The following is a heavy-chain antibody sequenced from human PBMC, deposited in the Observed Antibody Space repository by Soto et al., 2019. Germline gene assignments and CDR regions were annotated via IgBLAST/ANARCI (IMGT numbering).Heavy chain of an antibody. Sequence: SETLSLTCTVSGGSISSGGYYWSWIRQHPGKGLEWIGYIYYSGSTYYNPSLKSRVTISVDTSKNQFSLKLSSVTAADTAVYYCARAVVVVVAATDYYGMDVWGQGTTVTVSS. J-gene: IGHJ6*02. V-gene: IGHV4-31*03. CDR3: ARAVVVVVAATDYYGMDV. CDR2: IYYSGST. CDR1: GGSISSGGYY. D-gene: IGHD2-15*01.